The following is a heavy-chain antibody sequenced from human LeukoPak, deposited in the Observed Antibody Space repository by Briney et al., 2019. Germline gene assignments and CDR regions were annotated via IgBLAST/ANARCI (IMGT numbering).Heavy chain of an antibody. CDR3: ARQKRRYYDSSGYYASPFDY. Sequence: PSETLSPTCAVYGWSFSGYYWSWIRQPPGKGLEWIGEINHSGSTNYNPSLKSRVTISVDTSKNQFSLKLSSVTAADTAVYYCARQKRRYYDSSGYYASPFDYWGQGTLVTVSS. D-gene: IGHD3-22*01. J-gene: IGHJ4*02. CDR2: INHSGST. CDR1: GWSFSGYY. V-gene: IGHV4-34*01.